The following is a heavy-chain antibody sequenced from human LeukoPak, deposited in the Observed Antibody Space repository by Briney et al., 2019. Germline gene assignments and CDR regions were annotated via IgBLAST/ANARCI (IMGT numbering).Heavy chain of an antibody. CDR2: IYTSGST. V-gene: IGHV4-4*07. CDR3: ARDLRDIVVVPAANWFDP. Sequence: SETLSLTCTVSGGSISSYYWSWIRQPAGKGLEWIGRIYTSGSTDYNPSLKSRVTMSADTSKNQFSLKLSSVTAADTAVYYCARDLRDIVVVPAANWFDPWGQGTLVTVSS. J-gene: IGHJ5*02. D-gene: IGHD2-2*01. CDR1: GGSISSYY.